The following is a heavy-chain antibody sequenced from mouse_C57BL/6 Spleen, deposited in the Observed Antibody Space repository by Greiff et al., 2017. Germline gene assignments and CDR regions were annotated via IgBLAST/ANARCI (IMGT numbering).Heavy chain of an antibody. D-gene: IGHD3-2*02. J-gene: IGHJ3*01. Sequence: VQLQQPGAELVMPGASVKLSCKASGYTFTSYWMHWVKQRPGQGLEWIGEIDPSASYTNYNQKFKGKSTLTVDKSSSTAYMQLSSLTSEDSAVYYCARPPDSSGYTWFAYWGQGTLVTVSA. CDR3: ARPPDSSGYTWFAY. CDR2: IDPSASYT. V-gene: IGHV1-69*01. CDR1: GYTFTSYW.